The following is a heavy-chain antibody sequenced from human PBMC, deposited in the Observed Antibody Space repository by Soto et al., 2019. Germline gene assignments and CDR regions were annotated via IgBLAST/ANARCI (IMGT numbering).Heavy chain of an antibody. V-gene: IGHV1-3*01. CDR3: ARDTETLGPRANDALDI. CDR1: GYTFSAYT. J-gene: IGHJ3*02. Sequence: ASVKVSCKATGYTFSAYTMNWVRQSPGQSFEWMGWINAGSGNTKYSQNFQGRVSITRDTSASTVYMELTGLTSEDTAVYYCARDTETLGPRANDALDIWGQGTMVTVSS. CDR2: INAGSGNT. D-gene: IGHD3-3*02.